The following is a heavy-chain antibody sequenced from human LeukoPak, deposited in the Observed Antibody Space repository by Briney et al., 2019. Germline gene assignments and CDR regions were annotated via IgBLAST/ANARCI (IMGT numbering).Heavy chain of an antibody. D-gene: IGHD6-19*01. J-gene: IGHJ4*02. CDR1: GFTFSSYW. CDR3: ARVSKESSAWGY. CDR2: IKQDGSEK. V-gene: IGHV3-7*03. Sequence: GGSLRLSCAASGFTFSSYWMSWVRQAPGKGLEWVANIKQDGSEKYYVDSVKGRFTISRDNAKNSLYLQMNSLRVEDTAVYCCARVSKESSAWGYWGQGTLVTVSS.